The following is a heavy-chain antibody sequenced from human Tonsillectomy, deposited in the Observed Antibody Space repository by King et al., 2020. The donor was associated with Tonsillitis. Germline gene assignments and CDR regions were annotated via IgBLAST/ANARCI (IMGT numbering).Heavy chain of an antibody. CDR3: ARQRGGSSWSDP. J-gene: IGHJ5*02. CDR1: GGSISSSSDY. CDR2: IYYSGTS. V-gene: IGHV4-39*01. D-gene: IGHD6-13*01. Sequence: QLQESGPGLVKPSETLSLICTVSGGSISSSSDYWGWFRQPPGKGLEWIGNIYYSGTSDPNPSLKSRLSISIDTSRSQFSLKLSSVTTADTAMYYCARQRGGSSWSDPWGQGTQVTVSS.